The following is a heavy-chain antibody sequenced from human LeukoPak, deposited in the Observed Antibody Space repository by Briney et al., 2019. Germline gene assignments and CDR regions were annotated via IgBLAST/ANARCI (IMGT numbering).Heavy chain of an antibody. J-gene: IGHJ6*04. V-gene: IGHV4-34*01. Sequence: SETLSLTCAVYGGSFSGYYWSWIRQPPGKGLEWIGEINHSGSTNYNPSLKSRVTISVDTSKNRFSLKLSSVTAADTAVYYCARLSMVRARGRPLYYYGMDVWGKGTTVTVSS. CDR3: ARLSMVRARGRPLYYYGMDV. D-gene: IGHD3-10*01. CDR1: GGSFSGYY. CDR2: INHSGST.